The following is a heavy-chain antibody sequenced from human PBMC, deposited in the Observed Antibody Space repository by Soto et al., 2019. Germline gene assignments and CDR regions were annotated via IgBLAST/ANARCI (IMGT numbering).Heavy chain of an antibody. CDR2: IYYSGST. CDR1: GGSISNYY. V-gene: IGHV4-59*01. CDR3: ARAVLPATAPFDY. Sequence: SETLSLTCIVSGGSISNYYWSWIRQPPGKGLEWIGYIYYSGSTNYNPSLQSRVTISVDTSKNQFSLKLSSVTAADTAVYYCARAVLPATAPFDYWGQGTLVTAPQ. J-gene: IGHJ4*02. D-gene: IGHD2-2*01.